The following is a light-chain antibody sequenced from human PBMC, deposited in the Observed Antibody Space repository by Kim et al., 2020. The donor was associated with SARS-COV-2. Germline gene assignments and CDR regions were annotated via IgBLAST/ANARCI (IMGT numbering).Light chain of an antibody. CDR2: GAS. Sequence: EIMMRQSPATLSVSPGERATLSCRASQSISSNLAWYQQRPGQAPRLLIYGASTRATGIPARFSGRGSGTEFTLTISNLQSDDFAVYFCQHYNNWPPWTFGQGTKVDIK. J-gene: IGKJ1*01. V-gene: IGKV3-15*01. CDR1: QSISSN. CDR3: QHYNNWPPWT.